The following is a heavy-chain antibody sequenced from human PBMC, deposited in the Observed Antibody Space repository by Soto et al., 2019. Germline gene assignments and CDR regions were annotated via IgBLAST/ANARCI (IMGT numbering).Heavy chain of an antibody. CDR3: AREVFGLLWFGELSAFDY. V-gene: IGHV4-30-4*01. Sequence: SETLSLTCTVSGGSISSGDYYWSWIRQPPGKGLEWIGYIYYSGSTYYNPSLKSRVTISVDTSKNQFSLKLSSVTAADTAVYYCAREVFGLLWFGELSAFDYWGQGTLVTAS. J-gene: IGHJ4*02. CDR1: GGSISSGDYY. D-gene: IGHD3-10*01. CDR2: IYYSGST.